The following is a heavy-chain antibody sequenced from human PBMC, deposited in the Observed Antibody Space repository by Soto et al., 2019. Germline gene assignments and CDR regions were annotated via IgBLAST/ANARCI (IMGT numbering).Heavy chain of an antibody. V-gene: IGHV4-30-4*01. D-gene: IGHD1-7*01. J-gene: IGHJ5*02. Sequence: QVQLQESGPGLVKPSQTLSLTCTVSGGSISSGDYYWSWIRQPPGKGLEWIGYIYYSGSTYYNPALKSRVTLSVDTSKNQFSLKLSSVTAADTAVYYCARVTGTTPSNWFDPWGQGTLVTVSS. CDR3: ARVTGTTPSNWFDP. CDR1: GGSISSGDYY. CDR2: IYYSGST.